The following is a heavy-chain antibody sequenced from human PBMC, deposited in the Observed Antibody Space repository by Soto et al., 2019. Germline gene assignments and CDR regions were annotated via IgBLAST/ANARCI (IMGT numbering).Heavy chain of an antibody. D-gene: IGHD3-3*01. CDR2: ISTHNGNT. J-gene: IGHJ3*01. CDR1: VFTSSG. V-gene: IGHV1-18*04. Sequence: QEQLVQSGAEVKNPGASVKVSCKASVFTSSGISWVRQAPGQRLEWMGWISTHNGNTIYAQKFQGRVIMNMDTSTTIIYMELRSLRPDETAVYLCAIEGIVGLFDAYDLGGQGTMGNGSS. CDR3: AIEGIVGLFDAYDL.